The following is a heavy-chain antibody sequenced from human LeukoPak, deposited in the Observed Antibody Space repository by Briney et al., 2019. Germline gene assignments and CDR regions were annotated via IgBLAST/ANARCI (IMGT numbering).Heavy chain of an antibody. CDR1: GYTFTSYG. J-gene: IGHJ5*02. CDR3: ARGLGPRIRGWFDP. D-gene: IGHD7-27*01. CDR2: MNPNSGNT. V-gene: IGHV1-8*03. Sequence: ASVKVSCKASGYTFTSYGISWVRQATGQGLEWMGWMNPNSGNTGYAQKFQGRVTITRNTSISTAYMELSSLRSEDTAVYYCARGLGPRIRGWFDPWGQGTLVTVSS.